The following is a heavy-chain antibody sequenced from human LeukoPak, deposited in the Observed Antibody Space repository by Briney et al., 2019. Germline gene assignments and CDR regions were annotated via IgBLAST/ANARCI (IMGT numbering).Heavy chain of an antibody. D-gene: IGHD3-3*01. Sequence: ASVKVSCKASGYTFTSYGISWVRQAPGQGLEWMGWISAYNGNTNYAQKLQGRVTMTTDTSTSTAYMELRSLRSDDTAVYYCAREPRGITIFGVVIIEPLFDYWGQGTLVTVSS. CDR3: AREPRGITIFGVVIIEPLFDY. CDR2: ISAYNGNT. V-gene: IGHV1-18*01. J-gene: IGHJ4*02. CDR1: GYTFTSYG.